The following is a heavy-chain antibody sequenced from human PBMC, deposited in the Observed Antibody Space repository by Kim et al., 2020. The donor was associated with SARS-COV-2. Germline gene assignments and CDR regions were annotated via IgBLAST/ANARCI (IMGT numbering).Heavy chain of an antibody. J-gene: IGHJ4*02. D-gene: IGHD3-10*01. CDR3: ARPWYGSGSYYNTAFDY. Sequence: FQGRVTITRDTSASTAYMELSSLRSEDTAVYYCARPWYGSGSYYNTAFDYWGQGTLVTVSS. V-gene: IGHV1-3*01.